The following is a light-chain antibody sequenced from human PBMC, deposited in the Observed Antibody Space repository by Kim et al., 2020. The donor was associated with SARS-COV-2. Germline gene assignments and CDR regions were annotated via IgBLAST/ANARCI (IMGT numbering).Light chain of an antibody. CDR3: QVWDGDTDHYV. V-gene: IGLV3-21*04. Sequence: SYELTQPPSVSVAQGRTATITCGGNHIGSNSVHWYQQKPGQAPVLVIYYDSDRPSGIPERFSGANSMNTATLTISGVEVGDEADYYCQVWDGDTDHYVFG. CDR1: HIGSNS. CDR2: YDS. J-gene: IGLJ1*01.